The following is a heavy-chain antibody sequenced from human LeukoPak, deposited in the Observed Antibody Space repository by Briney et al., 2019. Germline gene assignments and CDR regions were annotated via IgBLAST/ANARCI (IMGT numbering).Heavy chain of an antibody. Sequence: SVKVSCKASGDTFSSYAISWVRQAPGQGLEWMGRIIPILGITNYAQRFQGRVTITADKSTSTAYMELSSLRSEDTAVYYCDVSSSWDYYGMDVWGQGTTVTVSS. CDR1: GDTFSSYA. CDR2: IIPILGIT. CDR3: DVSSSWDYYGMDV. V-gene: IGHV1-69*04. J-gene: IGHJ6*02. D-gene: IGHD6-13*01.